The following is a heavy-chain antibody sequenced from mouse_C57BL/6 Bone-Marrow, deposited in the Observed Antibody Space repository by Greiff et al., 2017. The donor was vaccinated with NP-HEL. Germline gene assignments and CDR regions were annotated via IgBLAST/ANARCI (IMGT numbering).Heavy chain of an antibody. CDR1: GFTFSSYA. CDR2: ISSGGDYI. V-gene: IGHV5-9-1*02. CDR3: TIYYGSSYYWYFDV. D-gene: IGHD1-1*01. Sequence: EVKLVESGEGLVKPGGSLKLSCAASGFTFSSYAMSWVRQTPEKRLEWVAYISSGGDYIYYADTVKGRFTISRDNARNTLYLQMSSLKSEDTAMYYCTIYYGSSYYWYFDVWGTGTTVTVSS. J-gene: IGHJ1*03.